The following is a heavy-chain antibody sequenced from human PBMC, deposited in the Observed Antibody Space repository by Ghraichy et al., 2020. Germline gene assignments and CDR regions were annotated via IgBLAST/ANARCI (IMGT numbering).Heavy chain of an antibody. D-gene: IGHD3-22*01. V-gene: IGHV4-34*01. CDR3: ARGSPGDYHSSGHACDI. J-gene: IGHJ3*02. CDR2: INHSGST. CDR1: GGSFSGYY. Sequence: SETLSLTCAVYGGSFSGYYWSWIRQPPGKGLEWIGKINHSGSTNYNPSLKSRVTISVDTSKNQFSLKLTSVTAADTAVYYCARGSPGDYHSSGHACDIWGQGTMVTVSS.